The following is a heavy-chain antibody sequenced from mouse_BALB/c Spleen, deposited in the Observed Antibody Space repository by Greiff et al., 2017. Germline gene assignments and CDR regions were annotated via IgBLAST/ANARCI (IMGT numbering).Heavy chain of an antibody. CDR2: ISYSGST. Sequence: EVQLVESGPGLVKPSQSLSLTCTVTGYSITSDYAWNWIRQFPGNKLEWMGYISYSGSTSYNPSLKSRISITRDTSKNQFFLQLNSVTTEDTATYYCARFYYDYDGYFDYWGQGTTLTVSS. J-gene: IGHJ2*01. CDR3: ARFYYDYDGYFDY. CDR1: GYSITSDYA. V-gene: IGHV3-2*02. D-gene: IGHD2-4*01.